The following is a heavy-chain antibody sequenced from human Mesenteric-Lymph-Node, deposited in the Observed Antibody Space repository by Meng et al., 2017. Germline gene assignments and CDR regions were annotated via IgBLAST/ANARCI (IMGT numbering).Heavy chain of an antibody. Sequence: GESLKISCAASGFTFDDYGMSWVRQAPGKGLEWVSGINWNGGSTGYADSVKGRFTISRDNAKNSLYLQMNSLRAEDTAVYYCAKDSAHSSSSCLDYWGQGTLVTVSS. CDR2: INWNGGST. CDR3: AKDSAHSSSSCLDY. V-gene: IGHV3-20*04. CDR1: GFTFDDYG. D-gene: IGHD6-13*01. J-gene: IGHJ4*02.